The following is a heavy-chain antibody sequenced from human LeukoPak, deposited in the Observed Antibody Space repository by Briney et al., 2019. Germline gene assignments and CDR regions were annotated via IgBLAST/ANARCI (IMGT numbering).Heavy chain of an antibody. J-gene: IGHJ4*02. D-gene: IGHD4-17*01. CDR2: MNPNSGNT. CDR3: SASGYYGDFHFDY. V-gene: IGHV1-8*01. Sequence: ASVKVSCKASGYTFTSYDISWVRQATGQGLGWMGWMNPNSGNTGYAQKFQGRVTMTRNTSISTAYMELSSLRSEDTAVYYCSASGYYGDFHFDYWGQGTLVTVSS. CDR1: GYTFTSYD.